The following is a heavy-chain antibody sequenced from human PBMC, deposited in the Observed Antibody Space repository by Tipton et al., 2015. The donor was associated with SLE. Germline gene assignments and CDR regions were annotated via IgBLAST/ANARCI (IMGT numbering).Heavy chain of an antibody. Sequence: GSLRLSCAASGFTFSSYGMHWVRQAPGKGLVWVSRINSDGSSREYADSVKGRFTISRDNAKNTLHLQMNSLRADDTAVYYCAREGSEGHSDWLPLDYWGQGTLVSVSS. D-gene: IGHD3-9*01. CDR3: AREGSEGHSDWLPLDY. CDR2: INSDGSSR. V-gene: IGHV3-74*03. CDR1: GFTFSSYG. J-gene: IGHJ4*02.